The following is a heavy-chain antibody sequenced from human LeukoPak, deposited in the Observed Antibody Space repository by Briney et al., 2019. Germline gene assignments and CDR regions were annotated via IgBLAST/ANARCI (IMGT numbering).Heavy chain of an antibody. Sequence: PGGSLRLSCAASGFTFSGSAMHWGRQASGKGLEMVGRVRRKDERYATAYSASVKGRCPISRDDSKNTAYLQMNSLKTEDTAVYFCAGTRYCGGDCYPNAAFDIWGQGTMVTVSP. CDR2: VRRKDERYAT. D-gene: IGHD2-21*01. CDR1: GFTFSGSA. V-gene: IGHV3-73*01. CDR3: AGTRYCGGDCYPNAAFDI. J-gene: IGHJ3*02.